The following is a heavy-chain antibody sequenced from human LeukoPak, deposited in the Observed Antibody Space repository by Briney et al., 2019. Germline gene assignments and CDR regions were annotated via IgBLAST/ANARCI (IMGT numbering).Heavy chain of an antibody. Sequence: ASVKVSCKASGYTFTSYDINWVRQATAQGPEWMRWMNPNSGNTGYAQRFQGRVTMTRNTSISTAYMELSSLRSEDTAVYYCARGWRSSLGNWFDPWGQGTLVTVSS. J-gene: IGHJ5*02. V-gene: IGHV1-8*01. CDR3: ARGWRSSLGNWFDP. CDR1: GYTFTSYD. CDR2: MNPNSGNT. D-gene: IGHD6-13*01.